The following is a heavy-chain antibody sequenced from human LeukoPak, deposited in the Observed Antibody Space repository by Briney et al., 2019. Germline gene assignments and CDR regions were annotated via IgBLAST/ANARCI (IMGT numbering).Heavy chain of an antibody. CDR3: ARGSYYYDSSGYLHIDAFDI. Sequence: SETLSLTCTVSGGSTSSYYWSWIRQPPGKGLEWIGYIYYSGSTNYNPSLKSRVTISVDTSKNQFSLKLSSVTAADTAVYYCARGSYYYDSSGYLHIDAFDIWGQGTMVTVSS. V-gene: IGHV4-59*01. CDR2: IYYSGST. D-gene: IGHD3-22*01. CDR1: GGSTSSYY. J-gene: IGHJ3*02.